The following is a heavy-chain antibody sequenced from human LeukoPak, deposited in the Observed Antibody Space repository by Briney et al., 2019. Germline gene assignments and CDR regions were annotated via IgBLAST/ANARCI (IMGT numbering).Heavy chain of an antibody. V-gene: IGHV3-53*01. D-gene: IGHD6-19*01. CDR2: IFSGGST. Sequence: GGSLRLSCAASGFTVSSNYMSWVRQAPGEGLEWVSVIFSGGSTYYADSVKGRFTISRENSKNTMYLQMNSLKAEDTAVYYCARVSSGWHFDYWGQGTLVTVSS. CDR1: GFTVSSNY. J-gene: IGHJ4*02. CDR3: ARVSSGWHFDY.